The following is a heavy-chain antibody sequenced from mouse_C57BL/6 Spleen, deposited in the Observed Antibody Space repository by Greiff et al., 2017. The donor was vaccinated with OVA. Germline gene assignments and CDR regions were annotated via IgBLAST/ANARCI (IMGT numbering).Heavy chain of an antibody. CDR3: ARFDGYQYYFDY. CDR1: GYTFTSYW. V-gene: IGHV1-69*01. CDR2: IDPSDSYT. J-gene: IGHJ2*01. Sequence: VQLQQPGAELVMPGASVKLSCKASGYTFTSYWMHWVKQRPGQGLEWIGEIDPSDSYTNYNQKFKGKSTLTVDKSSSTAYMQLSSLTSEDSAVYYCARFDGYQYYFDYWGQGITLTVSS. D-gene: IGHD2-3*01.